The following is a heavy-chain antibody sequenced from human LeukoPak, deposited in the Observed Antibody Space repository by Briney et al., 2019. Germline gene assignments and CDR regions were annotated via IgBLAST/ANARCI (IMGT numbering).Heavy chain of an antibody. CDR3: ARAIQGPRNGMDV. J-gene: IGHJ6*02. Sequence: PSETLSLTCTVSGGSISSSSYYWGWIRQPPGKGLEWIGSIYYSGSTYYNPSLKSRVTISVDTSKNQFSLKLSSVTAADTAVYYCARAIQGPRNGMDVWGQGTTVTVSS. V-gene: IGHV4-39*07. CDR1: GGSISSSSYY. CDR2: IYYSGST.